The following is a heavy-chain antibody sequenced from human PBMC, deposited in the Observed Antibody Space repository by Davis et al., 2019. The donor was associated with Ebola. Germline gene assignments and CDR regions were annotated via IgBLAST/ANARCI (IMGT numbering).Heavy chain of an antibody. Sequence: GESLKISCAASGFTFSSYGMHWVRQAPGKGLVWVLHINSDGRTYADSVKGRFTISRDNAKNTLYLQMNSLRAEDTAVYYCGRNLWPGGLDVWGKGTTVTVSS. CDR1: GFTFSSYG. J-gene: IGHJ6*04. CDR3: GRNLWPGGLDV. CDR2: INSDGR. D-gene: IGHD2-21*01. V-gene: IGHV3-74*03.